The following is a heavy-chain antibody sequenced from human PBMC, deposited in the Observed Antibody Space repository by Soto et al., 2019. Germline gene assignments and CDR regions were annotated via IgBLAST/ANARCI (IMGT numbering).Heavy chain of an antibody. CDR1: EFTFTTYW. J-gene: IGHJ6*02. Sequence: GGSLRLSCAASEFTFTTYWMHWVRQAPGKGLVWVSRINSNGSKMTYADSVKGRFTISRDNAKSTLYLQMNSLRAEDTALYYCAKGRSYYYYYGVDVWGQGTTVTVSS. CDR2: INSNGSKM. V-gene: IGHV3-74*01. CDR3: AKGRSYYYYYGVDV.